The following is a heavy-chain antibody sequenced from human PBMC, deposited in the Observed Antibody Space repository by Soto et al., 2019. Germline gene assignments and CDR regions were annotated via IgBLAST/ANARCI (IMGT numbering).Heavy chain of an antibody. D-gene: IGHD2-2*01. V-gene: IGHV1-46*01. CDR2: INPRGGST. CDR3: ARALPSSPSLGWMDP. Sequence: ASVKVSCKASGYTFISYYMHWVRQAPGQGLEWLGIINPRGGSTTFAQKFQGRVTMTTDTSTTTVYMELSGLRSEDTALYYCARALPSSPSLGWMDPWGQGTLVTVSS. CDR1: GYTFISYY. J-gene: IGHJ5*02.